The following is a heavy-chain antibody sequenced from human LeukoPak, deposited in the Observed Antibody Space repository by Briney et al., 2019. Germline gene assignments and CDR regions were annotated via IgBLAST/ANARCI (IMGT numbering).Heavy chain of an antibody. D-gene: IGHD1-1*01. CDR1: GGSISSGDYY. J-gene: IGHJ4*02. V-gene: IGHV4-30-4*01. Sequence: SETLSLTCTVSGGSISSGDYYWSWIRQPPGKGLEWIGYIYYSGSTYYNPSLKSRVTISVDTSKNQFSLKLSSVTAADTAVYYCARMGLTGPNDFDYWGQGTLVTVS. CDR2: IYYSGST. CDR3: ARMGLTGPNDFDY.